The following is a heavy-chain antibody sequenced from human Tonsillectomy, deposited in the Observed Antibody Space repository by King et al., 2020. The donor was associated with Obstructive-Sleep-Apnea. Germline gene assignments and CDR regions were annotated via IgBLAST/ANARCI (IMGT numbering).Heavy chain of an antibody. CDR1: GFTFRSYA. Sequence: VQLVESGGGLVQPGGSLRLSCAVSGFTFRSYAMNWVRQAPGKGLEWVSTLSGSDGSTYYADSVKGRFTISRDNSKNTLYLQMNSLRVEDTAEYYCAKVSRDGGIVEVPTGKEYYYYYYDSDVWGQGTTVTVSS. CDR3: AKVSRDGGIVEVPTGKEYYYYYYDSDV. J-gene: IGHJ6*02. V-gene: IGHV3-23*04. D-gene: IGHD2-2*01. CDR2: LSGSDGST.